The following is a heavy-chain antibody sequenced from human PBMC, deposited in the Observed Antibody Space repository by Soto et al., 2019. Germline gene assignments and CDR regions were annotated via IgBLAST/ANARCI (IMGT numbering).Heavy chain of an antibody. D-gene: IGHD1-26*01. CDR3: AKALVGEVGATDY. V-gene: IGHV3-23*01. CDR2: ITRTDST. Sequence: LRLSCTASGFTFSNYAMIWVRQAPGKGLEWVSAITRTDSTYYADSVKGRFTISRDNSRNTLYLQMNSLGAEDAALYYCAKALVGEVGATDYWGQGTLVTVSS. CDR1: GFTFSNYA. J-gene: IGHJ4*02.